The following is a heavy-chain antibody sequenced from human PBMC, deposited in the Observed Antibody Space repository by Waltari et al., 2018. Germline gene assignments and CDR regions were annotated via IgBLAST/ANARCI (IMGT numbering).Heavy chain of an antibody. CDR2: INPNSGST. CDR3: ARGLGVTWDY. Sequence: QVQLVQSGAEVKKPGASVKVSCKASGYTFTGYYMHWVRQAPGQGLEWMGWINPNSGSTNYAQKFQGRVTMTRDTSISTAYMELSRLRSDDTAVYYCARGLGVTWDYWGQGTLVTVSS. D-gene: IGHD2-21*02. CDR1: GYTFTGYY. V-gene: IGHV1-2*02. J-gene: IGHJ4*02.